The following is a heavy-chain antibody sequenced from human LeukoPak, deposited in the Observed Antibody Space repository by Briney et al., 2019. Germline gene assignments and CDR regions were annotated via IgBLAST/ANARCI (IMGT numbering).Heavy chain of an antibody. D-gene: IGHD1-26*01. Sequence: GGSLRLSCAASGFTFSSNWMHWVRQTPGKGLVGVSGINSVGSSTSYADSVKGRFTISRDNAKNTLYLQMNCLRAEDTAVYYCARGIVGASDYWGQGTLVTVSS. CDR3: ARGIVGASDY. J-gene: IGHJ4*02. CDR2: INSVGSST. V-gene: IGHV3-74*01. CDR1: GFTFSSNW.